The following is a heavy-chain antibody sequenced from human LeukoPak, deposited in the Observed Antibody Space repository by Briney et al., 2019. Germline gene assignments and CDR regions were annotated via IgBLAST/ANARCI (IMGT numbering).Heavy chain of an antibody. Sequence: PSETLSLTRTLSSGSPNSYYCGCVRPPAEGRLEWIGRIYTTGKNDYNPSLKGRLTMSVATYKRQFSLNLRSVTAAATAIYYCARHGYTASHYFLDYWGQGTLVTVSS. D-gene: IGHD3-16*01. CDR3: ARHGYTASHYFLDY. CDR2: IYTTGKN. V-gene: IGHV4-4*07. J-gene: IGHJ4*02. CDR1: SGSPNSYY.